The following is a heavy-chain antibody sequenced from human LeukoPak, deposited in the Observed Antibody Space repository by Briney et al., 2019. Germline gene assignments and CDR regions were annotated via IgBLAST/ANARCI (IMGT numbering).Heavy chain of an antibody. CDR3: ARDIAAAGPYYYYYGMDV. CDR2: ISAYNGNT. J-gene: IGHJ6*02. D-gene: IGHD6-13*01. Sequence: ASVKVSCKASGYTFTGYYIHWVRQAPGQGLEWMGWISAYNGNTNYAQKLQGRVTMTTDTSTSTAYMELRSLRSDDTAVYYCARDIAAAGPYYYYYGMDVWGQGTTVTVSS. V-gene: IGHV1-18*04. CDR1: GYTFTGYY.